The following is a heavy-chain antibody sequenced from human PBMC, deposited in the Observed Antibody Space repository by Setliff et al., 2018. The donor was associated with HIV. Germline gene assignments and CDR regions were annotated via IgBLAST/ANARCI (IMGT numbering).Heavy chain of an antibody. V-gene: IGHV1-3*01. J-gene: IGHJ6*03. D-gene: IGHD5-18*01. Sequence: ASVKVSCKASGYTFTSYAMHWARQAPGQRLEWMGWINAGNGNTKYSQKFQGRVTITRDTSASTAYMELSSLRSEDTAVYYCARDTAMVPYYYYYMDVWGKGTTVTVSS. CDR2: INAGNGNT. CDR1: GYTFTSYA. CDR3: ARDTAMVPYYYYYMDV.